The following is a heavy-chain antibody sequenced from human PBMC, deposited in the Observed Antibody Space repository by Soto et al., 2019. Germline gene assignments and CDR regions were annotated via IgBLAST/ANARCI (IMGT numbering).Heavy chain of an antibody. V-gene: IGHV4-59*01. CDR1: GGSISSYY. CDR3: ARAVGSSWSEYYYYGMDV. D-gene: IGHD6-13*01. J-gene: IGHJ6*02. CDR2: IYYSGST. Sequence: LSLTCTVSGGSISSYYWSWIRQPPGKGLEWIGYIYYSGSTNYNPSLKSRVTISVDTSKNQFSLKLSSVTAADTAVYYCARAVGSSWSEYYYYGMDVWGQGTTVTVSS.